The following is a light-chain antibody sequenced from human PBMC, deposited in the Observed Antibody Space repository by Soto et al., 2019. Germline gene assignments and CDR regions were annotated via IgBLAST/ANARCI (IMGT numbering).Light chain of an antibody. V-gene: IGKV4-1*01. Sequence: ILMTQSPDSLAVSLGESATINCNSGRMCVYSSNNQNYLAWYQQKPGQPPKLLIYWASTREFGVPDRFSASGSGTDFTLTISSLQAEDVAVYYCQQYYNSPPTFGGGTKVDIK. CDR3: QQYYNSPPT. CDR2: WAS. J-gene: IGKJ4*01. CDR1: RMCVYSSNNQNY.